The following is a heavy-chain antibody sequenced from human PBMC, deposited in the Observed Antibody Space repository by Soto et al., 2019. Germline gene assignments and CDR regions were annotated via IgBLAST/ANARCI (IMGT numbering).Heavy chain of an antibody. D-gene: IGHD2-15*01. Sequence: QAQLQESGPGLVKPSETLSLTCTVSGGSISSYYWSWIRQPPGKGLEWIGYIYYSGSTNYNPSLKSRVTISVDTSKNQFSLKLSSVTAADTAVYYCARRWGSAADYWGQGTLVTVSS. CDR1: GGSISSYY. CDR3: ARRWGSAADY. CDR2: IYYSGST. V-gene: IGHV4-59*08. J-gene: IGHJ4*02.